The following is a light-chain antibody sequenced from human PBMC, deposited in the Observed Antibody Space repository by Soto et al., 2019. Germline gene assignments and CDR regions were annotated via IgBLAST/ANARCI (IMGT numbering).Light chain of an antibody. V-gene: IGLV2-14*01. CDR2: EVS. J-gene: IGLJ1*01. CDR3: SSYTSSSPYV. Sequence: QSVLTQLASVSGSPGQSITISCTGASSDVGGYNYVSWYQQHPGKAPKLMIYEVSNRPSGVSNRSSGSKSGNTASLTISGLQAEDEADYYCSSYTSSSPYVFGTGTKVTVL. CDR1: SSDVGGYNY.